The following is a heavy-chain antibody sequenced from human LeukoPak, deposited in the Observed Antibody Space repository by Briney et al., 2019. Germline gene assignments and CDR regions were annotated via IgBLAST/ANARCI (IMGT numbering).Heavy chain of an antibody. CDR1: GFTFNNYA. J-gene: IGHJ4*02. D-gene: IGHD3-22*01. Sequence: PGGSLRLSCAASGFTFNNYAMNWVRQAPGKGLEWVSTISGSGGSTYYADSVKGRFTISRDNSRNTLYLQMNSLRAEDTAVYYCAKGPQTHYYDSSGYPFDYWGQGTLVTVSS. CDR2: ISGSGGST. CDR3: AKGPQTHYYDSSGYPFDY. V-gene: IGHV3-23*01.